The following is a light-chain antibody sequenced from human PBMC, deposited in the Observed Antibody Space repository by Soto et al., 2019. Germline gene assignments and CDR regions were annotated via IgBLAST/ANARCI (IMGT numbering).Light chain of an antibody. V-gene: IGKV3-15*01. CDR1: QSVSSN. Sequence: SASTLSLFPKEKTTPSSRASQSVSSNLAWYQQKPGQAPRLLIYGASTRATGIPARFSGSGSGTEFTLTISSLQSEDFAVYCCQQYNNWPATFGQGTMVDVK. CDR3: QQYNNWPAT. J-gene: IGKJ1*01. CDR2: GAS.